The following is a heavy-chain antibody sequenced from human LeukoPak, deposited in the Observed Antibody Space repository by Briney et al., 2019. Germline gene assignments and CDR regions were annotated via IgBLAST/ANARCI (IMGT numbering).Heavy chain of an antibody. Sequence: SVKVSCKASGGTFSSYAISWVRQAPGQGLEWMGGIIPIFGTANYAQKFQGRVTITADESTSTAYMELSSLRPEDTAVYYCARSLSNYYDSSGYEFFDYWGQGTLVTVSS. CDR1: GGTFSSYA. D-gene: IGHD3-22*01. J-gene: IGHJ4*02. CDR2: IIPIFGTA. V-gene: IGHV1-69*01. CDR3: ARSLSNYYDSSGYEFFDY.